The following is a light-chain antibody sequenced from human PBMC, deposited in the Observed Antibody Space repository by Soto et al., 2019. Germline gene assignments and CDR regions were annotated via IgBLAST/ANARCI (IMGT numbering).Light chain of an antibody. J-gene: IGKJ5*01. CDR3: QQRNRWPLT. Sequence: IQPPASRSITQEERATLSCRASQSLSSDLAWYQQKVGQAPRLLIYGASNRATGIPDRFSGSGSGTDFTLSISSLEPEDFAIYYCQQRNRWPLTFGRGTRLEI. V-gene: IGKV3-11*01. CDR2: GAS. CDR1: QSLSSD.